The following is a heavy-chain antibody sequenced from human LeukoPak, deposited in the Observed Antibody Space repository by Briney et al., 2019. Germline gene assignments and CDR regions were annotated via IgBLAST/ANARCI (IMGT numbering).Heavy chain of an antibody. J-gene: IGHJ4*02. CDR2: ISSSSSYI. V-gene: IGHV3-21*01. D-gene: IGHD3-22*01. CDR1: GFTFSSYS. CDR3: ARDRADYYDSSGYYYVVYFDY. Sequence: GGSLRLSCAASGFTFSSYSMNWVRQAPGKGLEWVSSISSSSSYIYYADSVKGRFPISRDNAKNSLYLQMNSLRAEDTAVYYCARDRADYYDSSGYYYVVYFDYWGQGTLVTVSS.